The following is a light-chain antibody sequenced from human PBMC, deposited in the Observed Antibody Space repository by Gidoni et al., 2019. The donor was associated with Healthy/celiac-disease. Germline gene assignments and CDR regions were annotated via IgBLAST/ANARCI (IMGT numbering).Light chain of an antibody. CDR2: WAS. J-gene: IGKJ1*01. Sequence: DLVMTQSPDSLAVSLGERATINCKSSQSALYRSNNKNYLAWYQQKPGQPPKLLIYWASTRESGVPDRFSGSGSGTDFTLTISSLQAEDVAVYYCQQYYSTPRTFGQGTKVEIK. CDR3: QQYYSTPRT. CDR1: QSALYRSNNKNY. V-gene: IGKV4-1*01.